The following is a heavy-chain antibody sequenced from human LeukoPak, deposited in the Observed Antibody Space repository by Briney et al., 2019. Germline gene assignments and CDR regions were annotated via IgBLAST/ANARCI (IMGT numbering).Heavy chain of an antibody. J-gene: IGHJ4*02. CDR1: GFTFSSYA. Sequence: PGRSLRLSCAASGFTFSSYAMHWVRQAPGKGLEWVAVISYDGSNKYYADSVKGRFTISGDNSKNMLYLQMNSLRAEDTAVYYCARAPGSGIVVVITLYYWGQGTLVTVSS. CDR2: ISYDGSNK. CDR3: ARAPGSGIVVVITLYY. D-gene: IGHD3-22*01. V-gene: IGHV3-30-3*01.